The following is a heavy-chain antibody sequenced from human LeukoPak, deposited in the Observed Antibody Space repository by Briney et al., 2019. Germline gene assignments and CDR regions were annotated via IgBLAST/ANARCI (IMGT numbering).Heavy chain of an antibody. CDR3: ARDLYYYDSSGYLFDY. J-gene: IGHJ4*02. V-gene: IGHV3-21*01. Sequence: GGSLRLSCAASGFTFSNYWMAWVRQAPGKGLEWVPSISSSSSYIYYADSVKGRFTISRDNAKNSLYLQMNSLRAEDTAVYYCARDLYYYDSSGYLFDYWGQGTLVTVSS. D-gene: IGHD3-22*01. CDR1: GFTFSNYW. CDR2: ISSSSSYI.